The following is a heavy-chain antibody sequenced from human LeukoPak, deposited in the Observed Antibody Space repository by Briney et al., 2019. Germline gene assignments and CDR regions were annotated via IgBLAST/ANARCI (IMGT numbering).Heavy chain of an antibody. J-gene: IGHJ4*02. Sequence: GASFKMSCRDSGYSCTSYGISWVLQDPAQGLQWMGWISAYNGNTNYAQKLQGRVPMTTDTSTSTAYMELRSLRSDDTAVYYCARDRRGFDYWGQGTLVTVSS. CDR1: GYSCTSYG. V-gene: IGHV1-18*04. CDR2: ISAYNGNT. CDR3: ARDRRGFDY.